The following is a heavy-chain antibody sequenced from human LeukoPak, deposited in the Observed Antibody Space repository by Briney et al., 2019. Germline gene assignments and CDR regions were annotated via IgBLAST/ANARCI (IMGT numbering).Heavy chain of an antibody. J-gene: IGHJ4*02. Sequence: WASVKVSCKASGYTFTSYDINWVRQATGQGLEWMGWMNPNSGNTGYAQKFQGRVTMTRNTSISTAYMELSSLRSEDTAVYYCARGPKTTRITKMPALGVYWGQGTLVTVSS. CDR3: ARGPKTTRITKMPALGVY. CDR2: MNPNSGNT. D-gene: IGHD4-17*01. V-gene: IGHV1-8*01. CDR1: GYTFTSYD.